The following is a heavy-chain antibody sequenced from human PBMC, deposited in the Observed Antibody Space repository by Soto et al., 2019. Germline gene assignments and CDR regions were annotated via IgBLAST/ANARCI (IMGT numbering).Heavy chain of an antibody. Sequence: PGGSLRLSCAASGFTFSSYGMHWVRQAPGKGLEWVAVISYDGSNKYYADSVKGRFTISRDNSKNTLYLQMNSLRAEDTAVYYYAKDKLGVRDEYYYYGMDVWGQGTTVTVSS. D-gene: IGHD6-6*01. J-gene: IGHJ6*02. CDR1: GFTFSSYG. V-gene: IGHV3-30*18. CDR3: AKDKLGVRDEYYYYGMDV. CDR2: ISYDGSNK.